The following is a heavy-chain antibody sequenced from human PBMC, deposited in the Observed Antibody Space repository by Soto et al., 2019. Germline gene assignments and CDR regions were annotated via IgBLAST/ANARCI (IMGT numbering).Heavy chain of an antibody. V-gene: IGHV3-23*01. CDR2: LSGSGDTT. CDR3: AKGTQFFYYYAMDV. J-gene: IGHJ6*02. Sequence: GGSLRLSCAASGFTFSSCGMNWVRQAPGKGLEWVSALSGSGDTTYYADSVRGRFSISRDNSKNTLYLQMSSLRGEDTAVYYCAKGTQFFYYYAMDVWGQGTTVTVSS. CDR1: GFTFSSCG.